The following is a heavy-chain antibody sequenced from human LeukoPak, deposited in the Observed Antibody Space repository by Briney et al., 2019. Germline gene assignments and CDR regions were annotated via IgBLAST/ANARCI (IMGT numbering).Heavy chain of an antibody. V-gene: IGHV1-46*01. CDR2: INPSAGNT. J-gene: IGHJ4*02. CDR3: AREQGGGTFDY. CDR1: GYTFTSYY. D-gene: IGHD2-15*01. Sequence: ASVKVSCKASGYTFTSYYMHWVRQAPGQGLEWMGIINPSAGNTNYAQKFQGRVTMTRDTSTSTVYMDLSSLRSGDTAVYYCAREQGGGTFDYWGQGTLVTVSS.